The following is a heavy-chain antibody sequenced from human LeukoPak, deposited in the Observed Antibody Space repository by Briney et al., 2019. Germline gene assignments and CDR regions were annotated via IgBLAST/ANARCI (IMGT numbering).Heavy chain of an antibody. CDR1: GFTFSSYS. Sequence: GGSLRLSCAASGFTFSSYSMNWVRQAPGKGLEWVSSISSSSSYIYYADSVKGRFTISRDNAKNSLYLQMNSLRAEDTAVYYCANIAGGFDYVWGSYRYDYWGQGTLVTVSS. V-gene: IGHV3-21*04. CDR2: ISSSSSYI. D-gene: IGHD3-16*02. CDR3: ANIAGGFDYVWGSYRYDY. J-gene: IGHJ4*02.